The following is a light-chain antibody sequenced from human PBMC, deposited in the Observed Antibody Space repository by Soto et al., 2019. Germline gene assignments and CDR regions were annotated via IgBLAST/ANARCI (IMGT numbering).Light chain of an antibody. CDR3: QQYGTSPIT. Sequence: ENVLTQSPGTLSLSPGERATLSCRASQTVSSYVTWYQQRPGQAPRLLIYGASKRATGIPDRFSGSGSGTEFTLTISRLEPEDFALYYGQQYGTSPITFGQGTRLEIK. V-gene: IGKV3-20*01. CDR1: QTVSSY. J-gene: IGKJ5*01. CDR2: GAS.